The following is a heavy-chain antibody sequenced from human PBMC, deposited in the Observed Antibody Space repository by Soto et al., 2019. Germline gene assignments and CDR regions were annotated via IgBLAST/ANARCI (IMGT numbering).Heavy chain of an antibody. D-gene: IGHD2-2*01. V-gene: IGHV3-11*01. CDR3: AKSARRRARYCSSTSCSYFDY. Sequence: PGGSLRLSCAASGFTFSDYYMSWIRQAPGKGLEWVSYISSSGSTIYYADSVKGRFTISRDNGKNSLYLQMNSLRAEDTAVYYCAKSARRRARYCSSTSCSYFDYWGQGTLVTVSS. J-gene: IGHJ4*02. CDR1: GFTFSDYY. CDR2: ISSSGSTI.